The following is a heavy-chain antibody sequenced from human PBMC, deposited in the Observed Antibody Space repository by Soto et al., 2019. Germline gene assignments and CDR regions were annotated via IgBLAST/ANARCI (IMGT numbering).Heavy chain of an antibody. CDR1: GFTFSSYS. D-gene: IGHD6-13*01. CDR3: ARLRASTWYMGGYLDY. Sequence: GSLRLSCAASGFTFSSYSMNWVRQAPGKGLEWVSYIVSSSSYTNYADSVKGRFTISRDNAKNSLYLEMNSLRAEDTAVYYCARLRASTWYMGGYLDYWGLGTLVTVSS. J-gene: IGHJ4*02. V-gene: IGHV3-21*01. CDR2: IVSSSSYT.